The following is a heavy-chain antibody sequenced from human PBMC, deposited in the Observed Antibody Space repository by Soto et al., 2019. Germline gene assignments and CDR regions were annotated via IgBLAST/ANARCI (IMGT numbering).Heavy chain of an antibody. Sequence: EVQLLESGGGLVQPGGSLRLSCAASGFTFSSYAMSWVRQAPGKGLEWVSAISGSGGSTYYADSVKGRFTISRDNSKTTLYLQMTSLRAEDTAVYYCAKRAQEYGDSPLDYWGQGTLVTVSS. CDR3: AKRAQEYGDSPLDY. D-gene: IGHD4-17*01. V-gene: IGHV3-23*01. CDR1: GFTFSSYA. CDR2: ISGSGGST. J-gene: IGHJ4*02.